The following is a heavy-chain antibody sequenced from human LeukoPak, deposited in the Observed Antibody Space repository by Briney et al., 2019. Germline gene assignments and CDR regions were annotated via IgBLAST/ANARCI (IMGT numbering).Heavy chain of an antibody. Sequence: SETLSLTCTVSGYSISSGYYWGWIRQPPGKGLEWIGSIYHSGSTYYNPSLKSRVTISVDTSKNQFSLKLSPVTAADTAVYYCASENDAFDIWGQGTMVTVSS. J-gene: IGHJ3*02. CDR2: IYHSGST. CDR3: ASENDAFDI. CDR1: GYSISSGYY. V-gene: IGHV4-38-2*02.